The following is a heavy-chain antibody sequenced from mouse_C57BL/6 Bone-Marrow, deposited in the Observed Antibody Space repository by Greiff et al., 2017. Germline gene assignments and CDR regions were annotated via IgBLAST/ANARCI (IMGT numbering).Heavy chain of an antibody. CDR1: GYTFTSYW. CDR3: ARSHSVYDENAMDD. D-gene: IGHD2-2*01. J-gene: IGHJ4*01. CDR2: IYPSDSEP. V-gene: IGHV1-61*01. Sequence: QVQLKQPGAELVRPGSSVKLSCKASGYTFTSYWMDWVQQRPGQGLEWIGNIYPSDSEPHYNQKFKDKATLTVDKSSSTAYMQLSRLTSEYSAVYYCARSHSVYDENAMDDWGQGTSVTVSS.